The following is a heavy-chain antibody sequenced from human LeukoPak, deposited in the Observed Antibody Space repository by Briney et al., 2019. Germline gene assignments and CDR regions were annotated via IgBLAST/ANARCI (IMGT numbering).Heavy chain of an antibody. D-gene: IGHD3-22*01. CDR2: ISGSGGST. Sequence: GSLPLSCAVSGITLSNYGMSWVRQAPGKGLEWVAGISGSGGSTNYADSVKGRFTISRDNPKNTLFLQMKSLRAEDTAVYFCAKRGVVIRVILVGFHKEAYYFDSWGQGALVTVSS. CDR1: GITLSNYG. CDR3: AKRGVVIRVILVGFHKEAYYFDS. V-gene: IGHV3-23*01. J-gene: IGHJ4*02.